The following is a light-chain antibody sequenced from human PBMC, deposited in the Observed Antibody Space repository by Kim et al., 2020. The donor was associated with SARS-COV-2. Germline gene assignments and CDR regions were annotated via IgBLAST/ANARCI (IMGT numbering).Light chain of an antibody. Sequence: ASTGDRVTLTCRASQVVNSYLAWYQQKPGQAPKLLIYAASDLETGVPSRFSGSGSGTDFTLTISSLQSEDFAIYYCQQYCSSPRTFGQGTKVDIK. CDR3: QQYCSSPRT. V-gene: IGKV1-8*01. CDR2: AAS. CDR1: QVVNSY. J-gene: IGKJ1*01.